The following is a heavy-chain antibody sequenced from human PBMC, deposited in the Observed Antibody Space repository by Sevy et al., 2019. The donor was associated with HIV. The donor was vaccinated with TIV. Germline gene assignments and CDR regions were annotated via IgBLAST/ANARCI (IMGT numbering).Heavy chain of an antibody. V-gene: IGHV3-30*02. J-gene: IGHJ1*01. CDR2: IRYDGSNK. CDR3: AKDGIAWNSNSSGGLD. Sequence: GGSLRLSCAASGFTFSSYGMHWVRQAPGKGLEWVAFIRYDGSNKYYADSVKGGFTISRDNSKNTLYLQMNSLRAEDTAVYYSAKDGIAWNSNSSGGLDWGQGTLVTVSS. CDR1: GFTFSSYG. D-gene: IGHD6-6*01.